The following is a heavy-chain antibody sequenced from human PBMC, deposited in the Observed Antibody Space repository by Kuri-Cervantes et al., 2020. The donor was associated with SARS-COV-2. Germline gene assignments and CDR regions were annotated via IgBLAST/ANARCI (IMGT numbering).Heavy chain of an antibody. D-gene: IGHD3-9*01. CDR1: GFTVGSNE. Sequence: GESLKISCAASGFTVGSNEMSWVRQAPGKGLEWVSSISGGSTYYADSRKGRFTISRDNSKNTLYLQMNSLRAEDTAVYYCAREGYDMSDAFDIWGQGTMVTVSS. CDR3: AREGYDMSDAFDI. V-gene: IGHV3-38-3*01. CDR2: ISGGST. J-gene: IGHJ3*02.